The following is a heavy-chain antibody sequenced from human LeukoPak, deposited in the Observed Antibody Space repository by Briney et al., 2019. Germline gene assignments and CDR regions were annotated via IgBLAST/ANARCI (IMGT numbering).Heavy chain of an antibody. J-gene: IGHJ6*02. V-gene: IGHV1-69*04. Sequence: ASVKVSFKASVGTFSSYAISWVRQAPGQGLEWMGRIIPILGIANYAQKFQGRVTITADKSTSTAYMELSSLRSEDTAVYYCASGREMATITRYYYYGMDVWGQGTTVTVSS. CDR1: VGTFSSYA. CDR2: IIPILGIA. CDR3: ASGREMATITRYYYYGMDV. D-gene: IGHD5-24*01.